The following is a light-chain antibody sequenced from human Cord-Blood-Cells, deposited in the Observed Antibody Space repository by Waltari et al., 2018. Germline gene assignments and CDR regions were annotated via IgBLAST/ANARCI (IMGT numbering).Light chain of an antibody. J-gene: IGLJ3*02. CDR1: NIGSKS. V-gene: IGLV3-21*03. CDR2: DDS. Sequence: SYVLTPPPSVSVAPGKTARITCGGNNIGSKSVHWYQQKPGQATVLVVYDDSDRPSGIPERFSGSNSGNTDTLTISRVEAGDEADYYCQVWDSSSDHWVFGVGTKLTVL. CDR3: QVWDSSSDHWV.